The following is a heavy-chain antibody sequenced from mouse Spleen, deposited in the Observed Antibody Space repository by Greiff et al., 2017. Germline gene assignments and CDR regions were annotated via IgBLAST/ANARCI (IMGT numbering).Heavy chain of an antibody. V-gene: IGHV1-82*01. D-gene: IGHD2-3*01. CDR3: ARDDGPYAMDY. Sequence: VQLQQSGPELVKPGASVKISCTASGYAFSSSWMNWVKQRPGKGLEWIGRIYPGDGDTNYNGKFKGKATLTADKSSSTAYMQLSSLTSEDSAVYFCARDDGPYAMDYWGQGTSVTVSS. CDR1: GYAFSSSW. CDR2: IYPGDGDT. J-gene: IGHJ4*01.